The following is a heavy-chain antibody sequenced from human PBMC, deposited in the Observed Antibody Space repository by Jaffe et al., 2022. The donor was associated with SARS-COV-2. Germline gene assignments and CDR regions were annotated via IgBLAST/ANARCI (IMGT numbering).Heavy chain of an antibody. CDR1: GGTFSSYA. CDR3: ARGYCSSTSCYNYGMDV. V-gene: IGHV1-69*01. D-gene: IGHD2-2*02. CDR2: IIPIFGTA. J-gene: IGHJ6*02. Sequence: QVQLVQSGAEVKKPGSSVKVSCKASGGTFSSYAISWVRQAPGQGLEWMGGIIPIFGTANYAQKFQGRVTITADESTSTAYMELSSLRSEDTAVYYCARGYCSSTSCYNYGMDVWGQGTTVTVSS.